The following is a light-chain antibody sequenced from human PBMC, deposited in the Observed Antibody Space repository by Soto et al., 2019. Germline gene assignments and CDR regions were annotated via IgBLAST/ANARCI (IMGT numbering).Light chain of an antibody. V-gene: IGKV3-15*01. CDR2: GAA. CDR3: QQYLDWPRT. J-gene: IGKJ1*01. Sequence: VLTQSPCTLSLTAGERAPLSCRASQSVSNNYLAWYQQRPGRAPRLLIYGAADRATGVPDRFSGSGAGTLFTLTISNLQSVDFAVYYCQQYLDWPRTFGQGTKVDIK. CDR1: QSVSNN.